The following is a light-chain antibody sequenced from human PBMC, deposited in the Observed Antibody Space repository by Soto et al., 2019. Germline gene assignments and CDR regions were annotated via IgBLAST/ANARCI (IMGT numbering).Light chain of an antibody. CDR1: QDINTY. CDR2: AAS. V-gene: IGKV1-9*01. J-gene: IGKJ5*01. CDR3: QQRKSYPIT. Sequence: DIRLTQSRSFLSASVGDRVTSSCRASQDINTYLAWYQQKPGKAPKLLIFAASTLQNGVPSRFSGSGSGTEFTVTITSLQPEDFATYYCQQRKSYPITFGQGTRLEIK.